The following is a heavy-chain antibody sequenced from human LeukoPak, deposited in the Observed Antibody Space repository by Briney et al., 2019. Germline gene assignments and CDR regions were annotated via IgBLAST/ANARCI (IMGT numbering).Heavy chain of an antibody. J-gene: IGHJ4*02. D-gene: IGHD2-2*01. CDR3: ARDPEYQLLYYFDY. CDR2: ISFDGSNK. Sequence: GGSLRLSCAASGFTFSSSAMHWVRQAPGKGLEWVAVISFDGSNKYYADSVKGRFTISRDNSKNTLYLQMNSLRAEDTAVYYCARDPEYQLLYYFDYWGQGTLVTVSS. V-gene: IGHV3-30-3*01. CDR1: GFTFSSSA.